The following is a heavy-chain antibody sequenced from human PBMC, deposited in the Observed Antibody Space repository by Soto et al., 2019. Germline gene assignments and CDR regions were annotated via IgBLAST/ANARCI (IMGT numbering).Heavy chain of an antibody. CDR3: AREPKPNYDSSPWNGGFDS. J-gene: IGHJ4*02. D-gene: IGHD3-22*01. V-gene: IGHV4-30-4*01. CDR2: IYYTGNN. Sequence: QVHLQESGPGLVKPSQTLSLSCTVSGDSISSPHYYWTWIRQPPGKGLEWVGYIYYTGNNFYNPALKRRVAMSVDPSTNQFSLKLASVTDADTAVYFCAREPKPNYDSSPWNGGFDSWGPGTLVTVSS. CDR1: GDSISSPHYY.